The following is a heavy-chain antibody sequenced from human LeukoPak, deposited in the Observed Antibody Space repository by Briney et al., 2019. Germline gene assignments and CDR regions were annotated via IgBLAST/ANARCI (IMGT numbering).Heavy chain of an antibody. V-gene: IGHV1-2*06. CDR2: ISPNSGGT. Sequence: GASVKVSCKASGGTFSSYTISWVRQAPGQGLEWMGRISPNSGGTIYAQKFQGRVTMTRDTSINTVYMELSSLTSDDTAVYYCARVQNSSGWTPLGCWGQGTLVTVSS. J-gene: IGHJ4*02. D-gene: IGHD6-19*01. CDR3: ARVQNSSGWTPLGC. CDR1: GGTFSSYT.